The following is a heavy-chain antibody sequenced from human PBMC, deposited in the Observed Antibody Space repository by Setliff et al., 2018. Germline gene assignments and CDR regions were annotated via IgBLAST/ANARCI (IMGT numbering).Heavy chain of an antibody. CDR3: ARPREQWLVLGFAFDI. CDR1: GFSFSSYA. CDR2: INSGGSST. V-gene: IGHV3-23*01. D-gene: IGHD6-19*01. J-gene: IGHJ3*02. Sequence: GGSLRLSCAASGFSFSSYAMSWVRQAPGKGLEWVSAINSGGSSTYYADSVKGRFTISRDNSKNTLYLQMNSLRAEDTAVYYCARPREQWLVLGFAFDIWGQGTMVTVSS.